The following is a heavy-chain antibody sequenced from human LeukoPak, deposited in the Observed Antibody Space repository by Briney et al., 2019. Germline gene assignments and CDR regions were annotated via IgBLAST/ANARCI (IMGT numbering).Heavy chain of an antibody. CDR3: ASFMGATKGGY. CDR2: IHYSGTT. CDR1: GASISNDF. V-gene: IGHV4-59*01. D-gene: IGHD1-26*01. Sequence: PSETLSLTCTVSGASISNDFWSWIRQPPGKGLEWIGYIHYSGTTNYNPSLESRVTMFSDTSKNQFSLKLSSVTAADTAVYYCASFMGATKGGYWGQGTLVTVSS. J-gene: IGHJ4*02.